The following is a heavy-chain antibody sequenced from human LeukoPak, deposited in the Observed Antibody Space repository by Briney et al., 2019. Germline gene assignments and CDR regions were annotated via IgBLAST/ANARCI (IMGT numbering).Heavy chain of an antibody. CDR2: IYYSGST. Sequence: SETLSLTCTVSDGSISSYYWSWIRQPPGKGLEWIGYIYYSGSTNYNPSLKSRVTISVDTSKNQFSLKLSSVTAADTAVYYCARPYVRGYSYGSYYFDYWGQGTLVTVSS. CDR3: ARPYVRGYSYGSYYFDY. J-gene: IGHJ4*02. V-gene: IGHV4-59*12. CDR1: DGSISSYY. D-gene: IGHD5-18*01.